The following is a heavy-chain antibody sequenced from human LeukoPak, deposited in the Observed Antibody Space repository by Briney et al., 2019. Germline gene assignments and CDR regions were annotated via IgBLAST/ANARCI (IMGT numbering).Heavy chain of an antibody. D-gene: IGHD6-19*01. CDR2: ISGSGGST. CDR3: AKDRGVAGPPRGLNPFDY. V-gene: IGHV3-23*01. CDR1: GFTFSSYA. J-gene: IGHJ4*02. Sequence: GGSLRLSCAASGFTFSSYAMSWVRQAPGKGLEWVSAISGSGGSTYYADSVKGRFTISRDNSKNTLYLQMNSLRAEDTAVYYCAKDRGVAGPPRGLNPFDYWGQGTLVTVSS.